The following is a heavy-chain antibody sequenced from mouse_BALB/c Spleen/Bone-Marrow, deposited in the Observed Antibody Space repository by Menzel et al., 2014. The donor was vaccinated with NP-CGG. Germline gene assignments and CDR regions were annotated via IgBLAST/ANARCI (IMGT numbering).Heavy chain of an antibody. CDR1: GFTFSNYG. CDR2: ISGGGSYT. D-gene: IGHD2-4*01. V-gene: IGHV5-9-2*01. J-gene: IGHJ3*01. Sequence: EVKVVESGGGLVKSGGSLKLSCAASGFTFSNYGMSWVRQTPEKRLEWVATISGGGSYTFYSDSVKGRFTISRDNAKNNRYLQLSSLRSEDTALYYCARHAYYDQTEVSFVYWGQGTLVTVSA. CDR3: ARHAYYDQTEVSFVY.